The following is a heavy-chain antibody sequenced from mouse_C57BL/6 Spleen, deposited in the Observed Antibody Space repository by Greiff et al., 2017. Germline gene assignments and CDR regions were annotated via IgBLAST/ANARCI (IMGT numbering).Heavy chain of an antibody. V-gene: IGHV1-54*01. D-gene: IGHD1-1*01. Sequence: QVQLQQSGAELVRPGTSVKVSCKASGYAFTNYLIEWVKQRPGQGLEWIGVINPGSGGTNYNEKFKGKATLTADKSSSTAYMQLSSLTSEDSAVYFCARWGGYYGNFDCWGQGTTLTVSS. CDR2: INPGSGGT. CDR1: GYAFTNYL. J-gene: IGHJ2*01. CDR3: ARWGGYYGNFDC.